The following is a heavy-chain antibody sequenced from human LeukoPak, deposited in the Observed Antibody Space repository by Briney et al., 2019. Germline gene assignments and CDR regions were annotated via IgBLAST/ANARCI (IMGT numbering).Heavy chain of an antibody. CDR3: AKDRRSSYYYHGMDV. CDR1: GFTFSSYG. CDR2: ISYDGSNK. Sequence: GGSLRLSCAASGFTFSSYGMHWVRQAPGKGLEWVAVISYDGSNKYYADSVKGRFTISRDNSKNTQYLQMNSLRAEDTAVYYCAKDRRSSYYYHGMDVWGQGTTVTVSS. J-gene: IGHJ6*02. D-gene: IGHD6-13*01. V-gene: IGHV3-30*18.